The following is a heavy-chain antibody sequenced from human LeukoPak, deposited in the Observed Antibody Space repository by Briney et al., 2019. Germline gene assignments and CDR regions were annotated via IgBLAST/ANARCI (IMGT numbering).Heavy chain of an antibody. J-gene: IGHJ6*04. CDR1: GFTFSSYV. Sequence: GGSLRLSCVGSGFTFSSYVMYWVRQAPGKWLEWVAVIWHDESNRYYADSVKGRFTISRDNPKNIMYLQMNSLGAEDTAVYYCARREAKVVSYGLDVWGKGTTVTVST. CDR2: IWHDESNR. CDR3: ARREAKVVSYGLDV. D-gene: IGHD4/OR15-4a*01. V-gene: IGHV3-33*07.